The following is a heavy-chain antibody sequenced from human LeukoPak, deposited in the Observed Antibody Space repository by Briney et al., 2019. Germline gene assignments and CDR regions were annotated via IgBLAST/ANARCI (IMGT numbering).Heavy chain of an antibody. D-gene: IGHD2/OR15-2a*01. Sequence: GGSLRLSCAASGFTFSNYNMNWVRQAPEKWLEWISSISGSSAYIYYADSVKGRFTISRDNAKNSLYLQMNSLRADDTAMYYCVRIPNSANFPNWFDPWGQGTLVTVSS. V-gene: IGHV3-21*01. CDR1: GFTFSNYN. CDR2: ISGSSAYI. CDR3: VRIPNSANFPNWFDP. J-gene: IGHJ5*02.